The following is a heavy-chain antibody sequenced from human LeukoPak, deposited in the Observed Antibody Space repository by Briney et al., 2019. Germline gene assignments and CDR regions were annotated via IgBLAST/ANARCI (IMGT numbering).Heavy chain of an antibody. J-gene: IGHJ6*04. V-gene: IGHV1-3*01. D-gene: IGHD3-10*01. CDR1: GYTFTSYA. CDR2: INAGNGNT. Sequence: ASVKVSCKASGYTFTSYAMHWVRQPPGQRLEWMGWINAGNGNTKYSQKFQGRVTITRDTSASTAYMELSSLRSEDTAVYYCARGELLDYYYYGMDAWGKGTTVTVSS. CDR3: ARGELLDYYYYGMDA.